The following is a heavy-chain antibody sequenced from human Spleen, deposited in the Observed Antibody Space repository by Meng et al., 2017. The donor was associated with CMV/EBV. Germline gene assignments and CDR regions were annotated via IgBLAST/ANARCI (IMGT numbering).Heavy chain of an antibody. D-gene: IGHD6-13*01. CDR3: ARESIAAAPPYGMDV. J-gene: IGHJ6*02. CDR1: GFTFSSYE. V-gene: IGHV3-30*04. Sequence: GGSLRLSCAASGFTFSSYEMNWVRQAPGKGLEWVAVISYDGSNKYYADSVKGRFTISRDNSKNTLYLQMNSLRAEDTAVYYCARESIAAAPPYGMDVWGQGTTVTVSS. CDR2: ISYDGSNK.